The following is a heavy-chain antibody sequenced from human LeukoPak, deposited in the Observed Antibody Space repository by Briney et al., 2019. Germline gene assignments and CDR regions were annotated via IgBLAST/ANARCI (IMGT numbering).Heavy chain of an antibody. V-gene: IGHV4-31*03. J-gene: IGHJ6*02. CDR2: IYYSGST. CDR1: GGSISSGGYY. D-gene: IGHD2-2*01. CDR3: ASGCGGSTSCYSGMDV. Sequence: SQTLSLTCTVSGGSISSGGYYWSWIRQHPGKGLEWIVYIYYSGSTYYNPSLKSRVTISVDTSKNQFSLKLSSVTAADTAVYYCASGCGGSTSCYSGMDVWGQGTTVTVSS.